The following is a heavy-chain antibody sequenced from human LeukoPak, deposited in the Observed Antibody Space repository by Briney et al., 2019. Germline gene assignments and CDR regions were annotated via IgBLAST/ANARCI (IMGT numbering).Heavy chain of an antibody. CDR2: FYVGGAT. CDR1: GFSVTNNY. J-gene: IGHJ4*02. Sequence: PGGSLRRSCAVSGFSVTNNYMSWVRQAPGKGLEWVSVFYVGGATYYADSVKGRFTISRDNSENTLYLQMKSLRAEDTAVYYCARGDGYNFFDYWGQGTLVTVSS. D-gene: IGHD5-24*01. CDR3: ARGDGYNFFDY. V-gene: IGHV3-53*01.